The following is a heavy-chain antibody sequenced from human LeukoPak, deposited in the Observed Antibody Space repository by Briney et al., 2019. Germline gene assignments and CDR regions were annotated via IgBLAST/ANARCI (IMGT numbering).Heavy chain of an antibody. CDR1: GGSISSYY. V-gene: IGHV4-59*01. J-gene: IGHJ2*01. Sequence: SETLSLTCTVSGGSISSYYWSWIRQPPGKGLEWIGYIYYSGSTNYNPSLKSRVTISVDTSKNQFSLKLSSVTAADTAVYYCARVRRLGDSSGYHSRYFDLWGRGTLVTVSS. CDR2: IYYSGST. CDR3: ARVRRLGDSSGYHSRYFDL. D-gene: IGHD3-22*01.